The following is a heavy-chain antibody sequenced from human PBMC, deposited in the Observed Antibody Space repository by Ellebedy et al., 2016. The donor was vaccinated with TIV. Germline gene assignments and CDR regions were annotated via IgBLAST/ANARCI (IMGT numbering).Heavy chain of an antibody. J-gene: IGHJ5*02. D-gene: IGHD1-26*01. CDR1: GFSFRAYW. CDR3: ARDRGSYSTLDA. Sequence: PGGSLRLSCAASGFSFRAYWMHWVRQAPGKGLVWVSHSDSDGRTTTYADPVKGRFTISRDNARNKMYLQMNDLRVEDTGMYYCARDRGSYSTLDAWGQGTLVTVSS. V-gene: IGHV3-74*01. CDR2: SDSDGRTT.